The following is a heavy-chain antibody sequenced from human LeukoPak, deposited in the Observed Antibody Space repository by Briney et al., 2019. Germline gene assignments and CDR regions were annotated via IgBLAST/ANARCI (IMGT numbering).Heavy chain of an antibody. Sequence: GGSLRLSCAASGFTFSSYAMSWVRQAPGKGLEWVSVISGGGGRTYYGDSVKGRFTISRDNSKNTVYLQMNSLRAEDTAVYYCAKDVRDIVVLIDTYMYWGQGTLVTVSS. CDR1: GFTFSSYA. V-gene: IGHV3-23*01. CDR3: AKDVRDIVVLIDTYMY. J-gene: IGHJ4*02. D-gene: IGHD2-21*01. CDR2: ISGGGGRT.